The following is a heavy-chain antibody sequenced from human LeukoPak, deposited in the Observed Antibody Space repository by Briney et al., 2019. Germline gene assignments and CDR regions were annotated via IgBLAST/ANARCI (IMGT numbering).Heavy chain of an antibody. J-gene: IGHJ6*03. CDR1: GFTFSSYS. V-gene: IGHV3-30*02. CDR3: AKDRGSSWYVDYYYMDV. Sequence: GGSLRLSCAASGFTFSSYSMNWVRQAPGKGLEWVAFIRYDGSNKYYADSVKGRFTTSRDNSKNTLYLQMNSLRAEDTAVYYCAKDRGSSWYVDYYYMDVWGKGTTVTVSS. D-gene: IGHD6-13*01. CDR2: IRYDGSNK.